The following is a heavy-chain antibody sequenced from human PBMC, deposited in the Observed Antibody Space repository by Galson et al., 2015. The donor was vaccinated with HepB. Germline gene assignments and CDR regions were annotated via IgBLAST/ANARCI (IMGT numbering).Heavy chain of an antibody. D-gene: IGHD3-16*01. CDR2: INAANGNT. CDR3: ARGILTLYPYYHYYMDV. Sequence: SVKVSCKASGYTFTTYAVHWVRRAPGQRLEWMGWINAANGNTKYSQKFQGRVTITRDTSASTAYMDLSGLRSEDTAVYYCARGILTLYPYYHYYMDVWGKGTTVTVSS. CDR1: GYTFTTYA. V-gene: IGHV1-3*01. J-gene: IGHJ6*03.